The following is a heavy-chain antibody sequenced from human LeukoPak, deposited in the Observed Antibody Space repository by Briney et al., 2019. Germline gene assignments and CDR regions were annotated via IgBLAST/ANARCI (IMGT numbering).Heavy chain of an antibody. V-gene: IGHV3-53*01. D-gene: IGHD2-8*01. CDR2: IYSGGST. Sequence: GGSLRLSCAASGFTVSSNYMSWVRQAPGKGLEWVSVIYSGGSTYYADSVKGRLTISRDNSKNTPYLQMNSLRAEDTAVYYCASLLSVYCTNGVCPIEYFQHWGRGTLVTVSS. CDR1: GFTVSSNY. CDR3: ASLLSVYCTNGVCPIEYFQH. J-gene: IGHJ1*01.